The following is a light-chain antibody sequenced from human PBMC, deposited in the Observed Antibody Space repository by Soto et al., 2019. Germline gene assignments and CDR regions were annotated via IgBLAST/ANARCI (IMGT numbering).Light chain of an antibody. CDR1: NSDVGGYNY. CDR2: DVS. Sequence: QSALTQPASVSASPGQSITISCTGTNSDVGGYNYVSWYQQHPGKAPKLMIYDVSNRPSGVSNRFSGSKSGNTASLTISGLQAEDEAEYYCSSYTSSSTQVFGGGTKLTVL. CDR3: SSYTSSSTQV. J-gene: IGLJ2*01. V-gene: IGLV2-14*01.